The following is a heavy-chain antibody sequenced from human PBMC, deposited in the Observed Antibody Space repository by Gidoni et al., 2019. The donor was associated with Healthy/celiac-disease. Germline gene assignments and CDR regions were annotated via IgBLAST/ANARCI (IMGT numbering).Heavy chain of an antibody. CDR1: GRSIRSSSYY. Sequence: QLQLQESGPGLVKPSETLSLTCTVSGRSIRSSSYYWGWIRQPPGKGLEWIGSIYYSGSTYYNPSLKSRVTISVDTSKNQFSLKLSSVTAADTAVYYCASAYSSRLPPGAWGQGTLVTVSS. V-gene: IGHV4-39*07. CDR3: ASAYSSRLPPGA. CDR2: IYYSGST. J-gene: IGHJ5*02. D-gene: IGHD6-13*01.